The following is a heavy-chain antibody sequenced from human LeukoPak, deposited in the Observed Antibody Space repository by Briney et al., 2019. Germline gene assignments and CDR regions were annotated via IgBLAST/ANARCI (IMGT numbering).Heavy chain of an antibody. CDR2: INHSGST. CDR1: GGSFSGYY. J-gene: IGHJ5*02. CDR3: ASGGSGNPVRTSTNWLDP. Sequence: PSETLSLTCAVYGGSFSGYYWSWIRQPPGKGLEWIGEINHSGSTNYNPSLKSRVTISVDTSKNQFSLKLSSVTAADTAVYYCASGGSGNPVRTSTNWLDPWGQGTLVTVSS. V-gene: IGHV4-34*01. D-gene: IGHD3-10*01.